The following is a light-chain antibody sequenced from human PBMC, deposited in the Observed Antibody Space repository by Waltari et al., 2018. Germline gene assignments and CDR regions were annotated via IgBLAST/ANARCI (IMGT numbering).Light chain of an antibody. CDR2: RSD. CDR1: ASNIVGNL. Sequence: QSVLTQPPSASGTPGQRVTISCSGSASNIVGNLVNWYQQLPGKAPKLRIYRSDLRPSGVPDRFSGSKSGTSASLAISGLQSEDEADYFCASWDDSLNGHWVFGGGTKVTVL. V-gene: IGLV1-44*01. CDR3: ASWDDSLNGHWV. J-gene: IGLJ3*02.